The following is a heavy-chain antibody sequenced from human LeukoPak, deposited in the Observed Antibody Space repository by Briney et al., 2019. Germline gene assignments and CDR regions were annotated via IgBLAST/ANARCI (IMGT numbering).Heavy chain of an antibody. J-gene: IGHJ3*02. Sequence: RRSLRPSPSASGFTFTNYWMHWVCQAPGKGLVWVSRISGGGNNIDYADSVKGRFTISRDNAKNTLYLQMNSLRAEDTAVYYCARDKGHAFDIWGQGTMITVSS. CDR1: GFTFTNYW. CDR3: ARDKGHAFDI. V-gene: IGHV3-74*01. CDR2: ISGGGNNI.